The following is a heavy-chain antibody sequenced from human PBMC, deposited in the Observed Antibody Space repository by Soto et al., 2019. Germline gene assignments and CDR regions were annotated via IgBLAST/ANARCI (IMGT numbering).Heavy chain of an antibody. J-gene: IGHJ3*01. D-gene: IGHD1-26*01. V-gene: IGHV1-46*01. Sequence: XSVKVSCTASGCSFTSYAMNWVRQAPGQGLEWMGVVIPSVGTTKYAQNFQCRVTMTRDTSTTTAYMELSSLRSDDTAVYYCASERQEPGFDAFDLWGQGTMVTVSS. CDR2: VIPSVGTT. CDR3: ASERQEPGFDAFDL. CDR1: GCSFTSYA.